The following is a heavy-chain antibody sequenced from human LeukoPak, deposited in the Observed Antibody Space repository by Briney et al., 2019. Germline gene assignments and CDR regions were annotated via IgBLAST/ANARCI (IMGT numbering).Heavy chain of an antibody. D-gene: IGHD3-16*01. J-gene: IGHJ4*02. Sequence: PRASVKVSCKASGYTFTNYNIHWVRQAPGQGLEWMGIISPSGGTTSYAQKFQGRVTMTRDTSTSTVYMDLSSLRSGDTAVYYCGTLGGTADYWGQGTLVTVSS. V-gene: IGHV1-46*01. CDR1: GYTFTNYN. CDR3: GTLGGTADY. CDR2: ISPSGGTT.